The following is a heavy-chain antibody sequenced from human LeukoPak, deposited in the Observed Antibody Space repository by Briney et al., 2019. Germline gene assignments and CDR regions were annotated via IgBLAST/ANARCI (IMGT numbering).Heavy chain of an antibody. CDR2: INPNSGGT. CDR1: GYTFTGYY. V-gene: IGHV1-2*04. CDR3: ASSPGRVYGMDV. D-gene: IGHD1-26*01. J-gene: IGHJ6*02. Sequence: GASVKVSCKASGYTFTGYYMHWVRQAPGQGLEWMGWINPNSGGTNYAQKFQGWVTMTRDTSISTAYMELSRLRSDDAAVYYCASSPGRVYGMDVWGQGTTVTVSS.